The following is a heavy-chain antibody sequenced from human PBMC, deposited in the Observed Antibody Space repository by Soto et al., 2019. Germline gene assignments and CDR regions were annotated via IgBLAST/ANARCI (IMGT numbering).Heavy chain of an antibody. J-gene: IGHJ5*02. V-gene: IGHV4-31*01. CDR1: GDSISGGASF. CDR3: AKLSCTSSTCYFPGWFDP. CDR2: VYYSGSS. Sequence: QVQLQEAGPGLVKPSETLSLTCTVSGDSISGGASFWSWIRQPPGKGLEWIANVYYSGSSYYNPSLKSQLTISVDTTKNQFSLQFKSMTAADTAVYYCAKLSCTSSTCYFPGWFDPWGQGTLVTVSS. D-gene: IGHD2-2*01.